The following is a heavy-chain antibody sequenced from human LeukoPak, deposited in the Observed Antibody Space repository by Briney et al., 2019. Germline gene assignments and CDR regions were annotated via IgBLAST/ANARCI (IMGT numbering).Heavy chain of an antibody. CDR1: GGSISSGGYY. D-gene: IGHD2-15*01. CDR2: IYYSGST. CDR3: ARGVEDIVVVVAATGPNWFDP. V-gene: IGHV4-31*03. Sequence: SETLSLTCTVSGGSISSGGYYWSWIRQHPGKGLEWIGYIYYSGSTYYNPSLKSRVTMSVDTSKNQFSLKLSSVTAADTAVYYCARGVEDIVVVVAATGPNWFDPWGQGTLVTVSS. J-gene: IGHJ5*02.